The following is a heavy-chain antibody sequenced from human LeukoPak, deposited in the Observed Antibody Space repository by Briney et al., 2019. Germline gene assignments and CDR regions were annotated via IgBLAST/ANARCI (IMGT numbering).Heavy chain of an antibody. Sequence: ASVKVSCKASGYTFTSYYMHWVRQAPGQGLEWMGIINPSGGSTSYAQKFQGRVTMTRDTSTSTVYMELSSLRAEDTAVYYCASRITMVRGVLDYWGQGTLVTVSS. D-gene: IGHD3-10*01. V-gene: IGHV1-46*01. CDR1: GYTFTSYY. CDR3: ASRITMVRGVLDY. CDR2: INPSGGST. J-gene: IGHJ4*02.